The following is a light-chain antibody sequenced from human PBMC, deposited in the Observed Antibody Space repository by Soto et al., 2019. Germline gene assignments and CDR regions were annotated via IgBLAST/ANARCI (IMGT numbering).Light chain of an antibody. CDR2: LNSDGSH. CDR1: SGHSSYA. Sequence: QLVLTQSPSASASLGASVKLTCTLSSGHSSYAIAWHQQQPEKGPRYLMKLNSDGSHSKGDGIPDRFSGSSSGAERYLTISSLQSADEADYYCQTWVTGIGVFGGGTKLTVL. J-gene: IGLJ2*01. CDR3: QTWVTGIGV. V-gene: IGLV4-69*01.